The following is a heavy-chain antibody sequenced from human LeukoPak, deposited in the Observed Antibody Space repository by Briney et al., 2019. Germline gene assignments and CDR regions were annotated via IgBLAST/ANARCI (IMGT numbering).Heavy chain of an antibody. CDR2: IRYDGSNK. Sequence: GGSLRLSCAASGFTFSSYGMHWVRQAPGKGLEWVAFIRYDGSNKYYADSVKGRFTISRDNSKNTLYLQMNSLRAEDTAVYYCAKDYSRGDYYGSGSDFDYWGQGTLVTVSS. J-gene: IGHJ4*02. V-gene: IGHV3-30*02. CDR3: AKDYSRGDYYGSGSDFDY. CDR1: GFTFSSYG. D-gene: IGHD3-10*01.